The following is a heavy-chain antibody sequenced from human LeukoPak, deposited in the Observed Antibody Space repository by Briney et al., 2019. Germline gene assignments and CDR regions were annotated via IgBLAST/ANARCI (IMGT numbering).Heavy chain of an antibody. Sequence: GGSLRLSCTASGFTFDSYAMSWVRQAPGEGLEWVSSISGGSEDTYFADSVKGRFTVSRDNSKSTLYLQMNSLRTEDTAVYYCARTIGQCSNSWLYFYYGLDVWGQGTTVTVSS. D-gene: IGHD6-13*01. CDR3: ARTIGQCSNSWLYFYYGLDV. CDR1: GFTFDSYA. V-gene: IGHV3-23*01. J-gene: IGHJ6*02. CDR2: ISGGSEDT.